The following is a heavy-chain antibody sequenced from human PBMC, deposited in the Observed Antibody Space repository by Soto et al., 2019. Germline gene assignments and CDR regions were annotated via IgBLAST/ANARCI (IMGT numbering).Heavy chain of an antibody. CDR3: ARGGVDIVAVPAARGYYYYGMDV. Sequence: SVKVSCKASGGTFSSYAISWVRQAPGQGLEWMGGIIPIFGTANYAQKFQGRVTITADESTSTAYMELSSLRSEDTAVYYCARGGVDIVAVPAARGYYYYGMDVWGQGTTVTVSS. CDR1: GGTFSSYA. J-gene: IGHJ6*02. D-gene: IGHD2-2*01. CDR2: IIPIFGTA. V-gene: IGHV1-69*13.